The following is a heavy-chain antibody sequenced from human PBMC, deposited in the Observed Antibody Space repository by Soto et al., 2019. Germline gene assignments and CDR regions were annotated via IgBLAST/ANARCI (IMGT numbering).Heavy chain of an antibody. CDR2: INPNSGGT. CDR1: GYTFTTFG. Sequence: GASVKVSCKASGYTFTTFGISWVRQAPGQGLEWMGWINPNSGGTNYAQKFQGRVTMTRDTSISTAYMELSRLRSDDTAVYYCVSGSYWVDFDYWGQGTLVTVSS. CDR3: VSGSYWVDFDY. J-gene: IGHJ4*02. D-gene: IGHD3-10*01. V-gene: IGHV1-2*02.